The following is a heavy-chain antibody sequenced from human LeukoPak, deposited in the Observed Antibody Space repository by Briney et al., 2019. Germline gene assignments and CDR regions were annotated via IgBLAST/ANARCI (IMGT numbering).Heavy chain of an antibody. CDR3: ARDDEDYYDSSGYNVRFQH. D-gene: IGHD3-22*01. CDR2: ISFDGNNK. J-gene: IGHJ1*01. Sequence: GGSLRLSCAASGFTFNNYAMHWVRQAPGKGLEWVALISFDGNNKYYADSVKGRFTISRDNSKNTLYLQMNSLRAADTAVYYCARDDEDYYDSSGYNVRFQHWGQGTLVTVSS. CDR1: GFTFNNYA. V-gene: IGHV3-30-3*01.